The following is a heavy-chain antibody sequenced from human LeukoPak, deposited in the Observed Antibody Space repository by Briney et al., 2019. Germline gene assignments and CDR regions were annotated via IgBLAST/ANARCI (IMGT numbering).Heavy chain of an antibody. CDR2: IDYSAST. Sequence: SETLSLTCTVSGGSISTYYWSWIRQPPGKGLEWIAYIDYSASTNYNPSLKSRVTISVDTSKNRFSLKLSSVTAADTAVYYCARGEGYGNDYWGQGTLVTVSS. D-gene: IGHD4-11*01. V-gene: IGHV4-59*01. J-gene: IGHJ4*02. CDR1: GGSISTYY. CDR3: ARGEGYGNDY.